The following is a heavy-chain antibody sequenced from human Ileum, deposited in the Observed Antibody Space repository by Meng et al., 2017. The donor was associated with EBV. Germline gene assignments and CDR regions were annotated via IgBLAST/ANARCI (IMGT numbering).Heavy chain of an antibody. V-gene: IGHV4-39*07. D-gene: IGHD1-26*01. CDR1: GGSFSSRKYY. J-gene: IGHJ4*02. CDR2: IYYSGTT. Sequence: QLQLPQSDPGLVKPSEPPSLTFSVSGGSFSSRKYYWGWFRQPPGKALEWIASIYYSGTTYYNPSLQSRVSISVDKSKNQVSLNMTSMTAADTAVYYCASRELAPFDYWGQGTLVTVSS. CDR3: ASRELAPFDY.